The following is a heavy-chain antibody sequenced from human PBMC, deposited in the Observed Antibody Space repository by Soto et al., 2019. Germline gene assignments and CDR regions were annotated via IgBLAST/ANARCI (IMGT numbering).Heavy chain of an antibody. V-gene: IGHV3-48*02. CDR3: ARDRCFDGSCYSASDS. CDR2: ISTTSFTI. J-gene: IGHJ5*01. CDR1: GFSFSTYD. Sequence: VGSLRLSCAASGFSFSTYDMDWVRQAPGKAPEWIAHISTTSFTIYYADSVKGRFTISRDNARNSLYLEMKSLRDEDTAVYYCARDRCFDGSCYSASDSWGQGILVTVSS. D-gene: IGHD2-15*01.